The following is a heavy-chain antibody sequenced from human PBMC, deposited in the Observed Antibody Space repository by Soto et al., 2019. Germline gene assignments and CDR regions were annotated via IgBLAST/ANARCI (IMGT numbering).Heavy chain of an antibody. J-gene: IGHJ4*02. CDR3: ARDLRDIVVVPAAPPPYYFDY. V-gene: IGHV3-21*01. CDR2: ISSSSSYI. Sequence: EVQLVASGGGLVKPGGSLRLSCAASGFTFSSYSMNWVRQAPGKGLEWVSSISSSSSYIYYADSVKGRFTISRDNAKNSLYLQMNSLRAEDTAVYYCARDLRDIVVVPAAPPPYYFDYWGQGTLVTVSS. CDR1: GFTFSSYS. D-gene: IGHD2-2*01.